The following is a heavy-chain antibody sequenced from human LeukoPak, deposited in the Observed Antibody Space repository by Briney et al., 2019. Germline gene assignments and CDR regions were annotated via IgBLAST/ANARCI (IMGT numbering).Heavy chain of an antibody. D-gene: IGHD6-25*01. CDR2: IYYSGST. V-gene: IGHV4-59*08. J-gene: IGHJ4*01. CDR3: ARHARAAPCNYDY. Sequence: PSETLSLTCTVSGGSISSYYWSWIRQPPGKGLEWIGYIYYSGSTNYNPSLKSRVTISVDTSKNQFSLKLSSVTAADTAVYYCARHARAAPCNYDYWGPEPWSPSPQ. CDR1: GGSISSYY.